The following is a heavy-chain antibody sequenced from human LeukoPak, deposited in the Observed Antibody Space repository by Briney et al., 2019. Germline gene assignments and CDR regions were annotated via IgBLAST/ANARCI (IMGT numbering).Heavy chain of an antibody. D-gene: IGHD3-16*02. V-gene: IGHV3-23*01. CDR2: ISGSGANT. Sequence: PGGSLRLSCSASGFPFSSYAMSWVRQAPGKGLEWVSTISGSGANTYYADSVRGRFTISRDNSKNTLYLHMNSLRAEDTAVYYCAKERASYTNPYYFDYWGQGTLVTVSS. J-gene: IGHJ4*02. CDR1: GFPFSSYA. CDR3: AKERASYTNPYYFDY.